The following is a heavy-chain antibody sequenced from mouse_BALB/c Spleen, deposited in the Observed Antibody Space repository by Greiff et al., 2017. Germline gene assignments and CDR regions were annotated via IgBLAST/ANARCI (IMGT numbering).Heavy chain of an antibody. Sequence: QVQLQQSGAELVKPGASVKLSCKASGYTFTSYYMYWVKQRPGQGLEWIGEINPSNGGTNFNEKFKSKATLTVDKSSSTAYMQLSSLTSEDSAVYCCYWGDYWGQGTTLTVSS. CDR2: INPSNGGT. J-gene: IGHJ2*01. CDR3: YWGDY. V-gene: IGHV1S81*02. D-gene: IGHD4-1*01. CDR1: GYTFTSYY.